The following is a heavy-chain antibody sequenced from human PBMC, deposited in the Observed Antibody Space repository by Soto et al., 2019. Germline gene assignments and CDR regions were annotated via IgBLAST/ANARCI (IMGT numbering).Heavy chain of an antibody. CDR3: ARGYRSGSTCFTGERYFHY. J-gene: IGHJ4*02. V-gene: IGHV3-48*02. D-gene: IGHD2-15*01. Sequence: PGGSLRLSCAASGFTFSSYSMNWVRQAPGKGLDWVSYISSSSYTIYYADSVKGRFTISRDNAKNSLYLQMNSLRDEDTAVYYCARGYRSGSTCFTGERYFHYCRQGPLVTVSA. CDR2: ISSSSYTI. CDR1: GFTFSSYS.